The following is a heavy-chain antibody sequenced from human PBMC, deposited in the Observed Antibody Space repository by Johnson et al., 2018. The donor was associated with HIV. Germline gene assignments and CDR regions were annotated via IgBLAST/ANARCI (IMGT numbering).Heavy chain of an antibody. CDR2: ISYDGSNK. CDR3: AKERRAPRAFDI. V-gene: IGHV3-30*18. Sequence: QVQLVESGGGLVQPGGSLRLSCAASGFTFSSYWMHWVRQAPGKGLEWVAVISYDGSNKYYADSVKGRFTISRDNSKNTLYLQMNSLRAEDTAVYYCAKERRAPRAFDIWGQGTMVTVSS. CDR1: GFTFSSYW. J-gene: IGHJ3*02.